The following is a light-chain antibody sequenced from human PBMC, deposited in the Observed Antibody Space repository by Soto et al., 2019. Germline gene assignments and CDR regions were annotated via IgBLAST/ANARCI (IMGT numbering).Light chain of an antibody. CDR2: DVN. CDR1: SSDVGRYDY. CDR3: CSKAGTSTAV. Sequence: QSALTQPRSVSGSPGQSVTISCTGTSSDVGRYDYVSWYQHHPGKAPKLLIYDVNKWPSGVPDRFSGSKSGNTASLSISGLQAEDAADYYCCSKAGTSTAVFGGGTKVTVL. V-gene: IGLV2-11*01. J-gene: IGLJ2*01.